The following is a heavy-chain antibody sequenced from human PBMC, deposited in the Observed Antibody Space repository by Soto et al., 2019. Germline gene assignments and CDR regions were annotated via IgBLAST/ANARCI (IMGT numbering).Heavy chain of an antibody. CDR2: IYSGGST. CDR1: GFTVSNNY. V-gene: IGHV3-66*01. J-gene: IGHJ5*02. D-gene: IGHD1-26*01. Sequence: EVQLVESGGGLVQPGGSLRLSCAASGFTVSNNYINWVRQAPGKGLEWVSVIYSGGSTYYADSVKGRFTISRDNSKNTLYLQMNSLRAEDTAVYYCARGRPTTSNWFDPWGQGTLVTVSS. CDR3: ARGRPTTSNWFDP.